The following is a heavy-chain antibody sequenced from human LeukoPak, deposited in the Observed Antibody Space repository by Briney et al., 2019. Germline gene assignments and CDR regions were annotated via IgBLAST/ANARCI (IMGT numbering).Heavy chain of an antibody. J-gene: IGHJ6*01. Sequence: ASVKVSCKASGYAFTTYGISWVRQAPGQGLEWMGWINPYKGNTNYAQKLQGRVTMTTETSTSTAYMELRSLRSDDTAVYYCARQHSSGYYSPHYYYGMDVWGQGTTVTVSS. CDR1: GYAFTTYG. V-gene: IGHV1-18*01. CDR2: INPYKGNT. D-gene: IGHD3-22*01. CDR3: ARQHSSGYYSPHYYYGMDV.